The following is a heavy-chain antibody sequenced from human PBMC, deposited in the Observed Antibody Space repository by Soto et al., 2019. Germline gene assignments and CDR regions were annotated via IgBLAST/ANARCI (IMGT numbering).Heavy chain of an antibody. CDR1: GYTFTDYG. J-gene: IGHJ4*02. Sequence: ASVKVSCKASGYTFTDYGISWVRQAPGQALEWMGWIRVYNGNTDYAQKFQGRVTMTTDTSTSTVYMELRSLRSDDTAVYYCARDRSTNDYWGQGTLVTVSS. CDR2: IRVYNGNT. CDR3: ARDRSTNDY. D-gene: IGHD1-1*01. V-gene: IGHV1-18*01.